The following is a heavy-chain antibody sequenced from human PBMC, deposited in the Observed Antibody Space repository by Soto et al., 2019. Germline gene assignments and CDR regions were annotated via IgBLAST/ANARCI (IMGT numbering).Heavy chain of an antibody. CDR2: INHSGGT. J-gene: IGHJ6*02. CDR3: ARRGSSLVVVTATYYYGMDV. Sequence: SETLSLTCAVYGGSFSGYYWSWIRQPPGKGLEWIGEINHSGGTNYNPSLKSRVTISVDTSKNQFSLKLSSVTAADTAVYYCARRGSSLVVVTATYYYGMDVWGQGTTVTVSS. CDR1: GGSFSGYY. V-gene: IGHV4-34*01. D-gene: IGHD2-21*02.